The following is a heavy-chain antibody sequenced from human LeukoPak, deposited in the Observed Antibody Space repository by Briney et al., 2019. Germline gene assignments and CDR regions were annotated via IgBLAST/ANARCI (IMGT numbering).Heavy chain of an antibody. Sequence: GGSLRLSCAASGFTLCSYSMNWVRQAPGKGLEWVSYISRSSSHIYYADSVKGRFTISRDNSKHTVYLEMNSLRVEDTAMYYCSKERTEEYYGSGSYFDYWGQGTLVTVSS. V-gene: IGHV3-21*05. J-gene: IGHJ4*02. CDR2: ISRSSSHI. CDR3: SKERTEEYYGSGSYFDY. D-gene: IGHD3-10*01. CDR1: GFTLCSYS.